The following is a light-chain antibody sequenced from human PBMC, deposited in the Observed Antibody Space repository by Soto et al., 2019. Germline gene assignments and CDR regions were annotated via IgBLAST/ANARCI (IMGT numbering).Light chain of an antibody. J-gene: IGKJ1*01. V-gene: IGKV3-20*01. Sequence: TQCASTLSLSPGSRATLSCRARQSVTRDYLAWYQQKPGQAPRLLIYAASSRASGIPARFSGSGSGTDFTLTISRLQPEDFAVYYCQQYGSTPPTFGQGTKVDIK. CDR1: QSVTRDY. CDR2: AAS. CDR3: QQYGSTPPT.